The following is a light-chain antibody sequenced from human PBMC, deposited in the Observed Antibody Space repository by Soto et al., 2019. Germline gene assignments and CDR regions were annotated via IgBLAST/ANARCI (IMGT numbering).Light chain of an antibody. J-gene: IGKJ4*01. Sequence: EIVLTQSPGTLSLSPGERATLSCRASQSVSSSYLAWYQQKPGQAPRLLIYRASSRATGIPDRFSGSGSGTDFTLTISRLAPEDFAMYYCQQYGTSPTFGGGTEVEIQ. CDR1: QSVSSSY. CDR3: QQYGTSPT. CDR2: RAS. V-gene: IGKV3-20*01.